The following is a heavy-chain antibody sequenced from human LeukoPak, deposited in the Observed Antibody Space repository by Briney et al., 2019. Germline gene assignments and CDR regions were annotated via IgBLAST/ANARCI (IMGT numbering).Heavy chain of an antibody. D-gene: IGHD6-6*01. CDR3: ARHISSSIAARRVGAGHNWFDP. CDR2: TYYRSKWYN. V-gene: IGHV6-1*01. Sequence: SQTLSLTCAISGDSVSSNSAAWNWIRQSPSRGLEWLGRTYYRSKWYNDYAVSVKSRITINPDTSKNQFSLKLSSVTAADTAVYYCARHISSSIAARRVGAGHNWFDPWGQGTLVTVSS. CDR1: GDSVSSNSAA. J-gene: IGHJ5*02.